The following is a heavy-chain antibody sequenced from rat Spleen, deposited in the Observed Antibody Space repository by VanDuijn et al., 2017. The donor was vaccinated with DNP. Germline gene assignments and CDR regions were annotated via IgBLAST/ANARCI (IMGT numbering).Heavy chain of an antibody. Sequence: EVQLVEYGGGLVQHGRSLKLSCAASGFTFSDYYRAWFRQAPTKGLEWVAYIGSDGYAPYYGDSVKGRFTISRDNAKSTLYLKMNSLRSEDMATYYCIRSNSGHFDYWCKGVMVTVSS. CDR3: IRSNSGHFDY. CDR2: IGSDGYAP. CDR1: GFTFSDYY. J-gene: IGHJ2*01. D-gene: IGHD4-3*01. V-gene: IGHV5-22*01.